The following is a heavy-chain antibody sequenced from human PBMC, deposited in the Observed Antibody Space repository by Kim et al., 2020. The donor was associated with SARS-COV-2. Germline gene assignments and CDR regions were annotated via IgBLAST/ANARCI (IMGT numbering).Heavy chain of an antibody. J-gene: IGHJ6*02. CDR1: GGSISSYY. Sequence: SETLSLTCTVSGGSISSYYWSWIRQPAGKGLEWIGRIYTSGSTNYNPSLKSRVTMSVDTSKNQFSLKLSSVTAADTAVYYCAREWRLGEYYYYYGMDVWGQGTTVTVSS. V-gene: IGHV4-4*07. D-gene: IGHD6-19*01. CDR3: AREWRLGEYYYYYGMDV. CDR2: IYTSGST.